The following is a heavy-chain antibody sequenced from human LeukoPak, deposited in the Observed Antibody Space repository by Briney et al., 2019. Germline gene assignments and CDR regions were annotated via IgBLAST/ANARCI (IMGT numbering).Heavy chain of an antibody. CDR3: ATYSGSSGRGVDP. J-gene: IGHJ5*02. V-gene: IGHV1-8*01. CDR2: MNPNSGNT. Sequence: VASVKVSCKASGYTFTNHDINWVRQATGQGLEWMGWMNPNSGNTGYAQKFQGRITMTRDTSISTAYMELSSLTSEDTAIYFCATYSGSSGRGVDPWGQGTLVTVSS. CDR1: GYTFTNHD. D-gene: IGHD6-13*01.